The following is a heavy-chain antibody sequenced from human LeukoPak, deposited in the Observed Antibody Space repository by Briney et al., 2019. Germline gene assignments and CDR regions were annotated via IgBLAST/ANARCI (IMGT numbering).Heavy chain of an antibody. J-gene: IGHJ3*02. CDR1: RFTFSSYW. CDR3: ARDADLGTTLTGAFDI. V-gene: IGHV3-7*01. CDR2: IKQDGSEK. Sequence: TGGSLRLSCAASRFTFSSYWMSWVRQAPGKGLEWVANIKQDGSEKYYVDSVKGRFTVSRDNAKNSLYLQMNSLRAEDTAVYYCARDADLGTTLTGAFDIWGQGTMVTVSS. D-gene: IGHD5-24*01.